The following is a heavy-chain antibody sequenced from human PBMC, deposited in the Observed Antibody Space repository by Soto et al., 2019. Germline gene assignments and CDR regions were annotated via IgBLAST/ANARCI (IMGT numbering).Heavy chain of an antibody. CDR1: GFTFSSYG. Sequence: GGSLRLTCAASGFTFSSYGMHWVRQARGKGLEWVAVISYDGSNKYYADSVKGRFTISRDNSKNTLYLQMNSLRAEDTAVYYCAKSRVYYYDSSGYDYWGQGTLVTVSS. CDR3: AKSRVYYYDSSGYDY. D-gene: IGHD3-22*01. J-gene: IGHJ4*02. V-gene: IGHV3-30*18. CDR2: ISYDGSNK.